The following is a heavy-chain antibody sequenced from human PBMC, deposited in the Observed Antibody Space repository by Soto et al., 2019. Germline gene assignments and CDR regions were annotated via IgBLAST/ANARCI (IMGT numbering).Heavy chain of an antibody. CDR2: ISGSGGST. CDR3: AKNLVAVRGVPGY. Sequence: EVHLLESGGGLVQPGGSLRLSCAASGFTFSSYAMSWVRQAPGKGLEWVSAISGSGGSTYYADSVKGRFTISRDNSKNTLYLQMNSLRAEDTAVYYCAKNLVAVRGVPGYWGQGTLVTVSS. CDR1: GFTFSSYA. V-gene: IGHV3-23*01. D-gene: IGHD3-10*01. J-gene: IGHJ4*02.